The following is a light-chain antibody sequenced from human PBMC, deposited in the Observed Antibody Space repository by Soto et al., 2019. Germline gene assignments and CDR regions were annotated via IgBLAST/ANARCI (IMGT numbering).Light chain of an antibody. CDR1: SSDVGGYKY. J-gene: IGLJ1*01. V-gene: IGLV2-14*01. Sequence: QSALTQPASVSGSPGQSITISCTGTSSDVGGYKYVTWYQQNPGKAPKVLIYEVSNRFSGVSNRFSGSKSGNTASLTISGLQAEDDAHYFCSSSTSTNTYVFGSGTKVTVL. CDR3: SSSTSTNTYV. CDR2: EVS.